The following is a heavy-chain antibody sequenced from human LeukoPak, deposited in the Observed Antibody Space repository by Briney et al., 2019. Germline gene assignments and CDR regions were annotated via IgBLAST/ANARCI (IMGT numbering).Heavy chain of an antibody. D-gene: IGHD6-13*01. Sequence: ASVKVSCKASGYTFTGYYMHWVRQAPGQGLEWMGRIIPILGIANYAQKFQGRVTITADKSTSTAYMELSSLRSEDTAVYYCARAAQARTKYSSSWSGDYFDYWGQGTLVTVSS. J-gene: IGHJ4*02. CDR1: GYTFTGYY. CDR3: ARAAQARTKYSSSWSGDYFDY. V-gene: IGHV1-69*04. CDR2: IIPILGIA.